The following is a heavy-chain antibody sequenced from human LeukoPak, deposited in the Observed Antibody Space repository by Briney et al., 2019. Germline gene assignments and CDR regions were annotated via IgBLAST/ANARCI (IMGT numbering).Heavy chain of an antibody. CDR3: ARVVWFGELNDY. CDR1: GFTFSSYA. J-gene: IGHJ4*02. Sequence: GGSLRLSCAASGFTFSSYAMSWVRQAPGKGLEWVSAISGSGGSTYYADSVKGRFTISRDNSKNTLYLQMNSLRAEDTAVYYCARVVWFGELNDYWGQGTLVTVSS. D-gene: IGHD3-10*01. V-gene: IGHV3-23*01. CDR2: ISGSGGST.